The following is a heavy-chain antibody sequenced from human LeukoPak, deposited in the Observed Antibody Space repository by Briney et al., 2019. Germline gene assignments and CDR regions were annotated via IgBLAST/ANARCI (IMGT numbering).Heavy chain of an antibody. CDR2: ISGSGGST. Sequence: RGSLSLSCAASGFTFSIYAMSCVRQAPGRGLEWVSAISGSGGSTYYADSVKGRFTISRDNSKNTLYLQMNRLRAEDTAVYYCAKDLRDGSSGYALIDYWGQGTLVTVSS. CDR1: GFTFSIYA. V-gene: IGHV3-23*01. D-gene: IGHD3-22*01. CDR3: AKDLRDGSSGYALIDY. J-gene: IGHJ4*02.